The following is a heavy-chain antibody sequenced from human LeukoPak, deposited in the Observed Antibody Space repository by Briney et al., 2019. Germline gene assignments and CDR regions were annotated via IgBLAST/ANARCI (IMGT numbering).Heavy chain of an antibody. CDR3: ARALWFGEIDY. V-gene: IGHV4-61*02. CDR1: GGSVSSGTYY. J-gene: IGHJ4*02. Sequence: PSETLSLTCTVSGGSVSSGTYYWSWIRQPAGKGLEWIGRIYTSGSTNYNPSLKSRVTMSVDTSKNQFSLKLSSVTAADTAVYYCARALWFGEIDYWGQGTLVTVSS. D-gene: IGHD3-10*01. CDR2: IYTSGST.